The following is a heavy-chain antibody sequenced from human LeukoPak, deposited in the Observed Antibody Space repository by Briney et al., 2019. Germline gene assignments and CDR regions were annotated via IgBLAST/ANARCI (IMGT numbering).Heavy chain of an antibody. CDR3: ARVSRSYYYGSGSSNFDY. Sequence: GGSLRLSCAASGFCFSSYEMNWVRQAPGKGLERVSYICSSGSTIKYEHSVKGRFTISRDNAKNSLYLQMNSLRAEDTAVYYCARVSRSYYYGSGSSNFDYWGQGTLVTVSS. D-gene: IGHD3-10*01. CDR1: GFCFSSYE. J-gene: IGHJ4*02. V-gene: IGHV3-48*03. CDR2: ICSSGSTI.